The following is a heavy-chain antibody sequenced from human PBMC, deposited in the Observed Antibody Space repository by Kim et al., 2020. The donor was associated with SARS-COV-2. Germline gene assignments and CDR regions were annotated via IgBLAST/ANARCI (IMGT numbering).Heavy chain of an antibody. V-gene: IGHV4-61*01. D-gene: IGHD3-10*01. J-gene: IGHJ4*02. CDR2: IYYSGGT. CDR1: GGSVSSGSYY. Sequence: SETLSLTCTVSGGSVSSGSYYWSWIRQPPGKGLEWIGYIYYSGGTNYNPSLKSRVTISVDTSKNQFSLKLSSVTAADTAVYYCARVGGVLWFGELRGAFDYWGQGTLVTVSS. CDR3: ARVGGVLWFGELRGAFDY.